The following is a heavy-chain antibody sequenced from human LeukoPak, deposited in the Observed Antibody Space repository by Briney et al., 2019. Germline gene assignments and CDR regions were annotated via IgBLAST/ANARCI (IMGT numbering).Heavy chain of an antibody. CDR2: IKQDGSEK. CDR3: ARQARIAAAGMDV. V-gene: IGHV3-7*03. Sequence: TGGSLRLSCAASGFTFSSYWMSWVRQAPGKGLEWVANIKQDGSEKYYVDSVKGRFTISRDNAKNSLYLQMNSLRAEDTAVYYCARQARIAAAGMDVWGQGTTVTVSS. J-gene: IGHJ6*02. CDR1: GFTFSSYW. D-gene: IGHD6-13*01.